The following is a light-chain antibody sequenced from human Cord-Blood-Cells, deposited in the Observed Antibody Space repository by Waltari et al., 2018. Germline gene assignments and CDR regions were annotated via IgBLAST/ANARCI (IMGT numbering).Light chain of an antibody. CDR1: QSISSW. V-gene: IGKV1-5*03. Sequence: DIQMTQSPSTLYASVGDRVTITCRASQSISSWLAWYQQKPGKAPKLLISKASSLESGVPSRFSGSGSGTEFTLTISSLQPDDFATYYCQQYNSYSPTFGGGTKVEIK. J-gene: IGKJ4*01. CDR3: QQYNSYSPT. CDR2: KAS.